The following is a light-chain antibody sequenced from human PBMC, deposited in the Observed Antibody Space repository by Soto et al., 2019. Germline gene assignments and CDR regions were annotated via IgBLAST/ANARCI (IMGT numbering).Light chain of an antibody. Sequence: QSVLTQPASVTGSPGQSITISCTGTSSGVDYNRVSWYQQYPGTAPKVIISEVSNRPSGVSARFSGSKSGTMASLTISGLQYEDEADYYCSSYTVRRSGVFGGGTKLTVL. CDR3: SSYTVRRSGV. CDR1: SSGVDYNR. CDR2: EVS. J-gene: IGLJ3*02. V-gene: IGLV2-14*01.